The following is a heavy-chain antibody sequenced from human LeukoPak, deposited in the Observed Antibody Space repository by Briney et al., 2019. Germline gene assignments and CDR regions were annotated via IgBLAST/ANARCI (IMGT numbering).Heavy chain of an antibody. D-gene: IGHD3-10*01. J-gene: IGHJ4*02. CDR3: ARDDRGDTIDY. V-gene: IGHV3-48*03. Sequence: GGSLRLSCAASGFTFSSYEMNWVRQAPGKGLEWISYISGSGTTIYYADSVKGRFTISRDNAKNSLYLQMNSLRAEDTAVYYCARDDRGDTIDYWGQGTLVTVSS. CDR2: ISGSGTTI. CDR1: GFTFSSYE.